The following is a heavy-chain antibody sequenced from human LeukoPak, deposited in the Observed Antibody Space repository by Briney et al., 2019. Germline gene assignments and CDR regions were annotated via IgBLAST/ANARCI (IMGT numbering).Heavy chain of an antibody. V-gene: IGHV3-23*01. J-gene: IGHJ3*02. CDR2: ISGSGGST. D-gene: IGHD3-22*01. CDR1: GFTFSSYG. CDR3: AKLQNYYDSSGYPEAADAFDI. Sequence: GGSLRLSCAASGFTFSSYGMSWVRQAPGKGLEWVSAISGSGGSTYYADSVKGRFTISRDNSKNTLYLQMNSLRAEDTAVYYCAKLQNYYDSSGYPEAADAFDIWGQGTMVTVSS.